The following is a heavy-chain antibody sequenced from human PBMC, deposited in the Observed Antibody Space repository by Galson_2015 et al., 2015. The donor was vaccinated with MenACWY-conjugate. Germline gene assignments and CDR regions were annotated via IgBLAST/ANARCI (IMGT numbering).Heavy chain of an antibody. D-gene: IGHD3-10*01. CDR1: GFTFSAYS. V-gene: IGHV3-7*03. J-gene: IGHJ3*02. Sequence: SMRLSCAGSGFTFSAYSMTGGRQAPGKGLEWVVNINRDGRDKHYVHSVDGRFTLSRDNPKNSLYLQMNSLRAEDTAVYYCARDSSPSDSGNFLDAFDIWGQGTMVTVSS. CDR3: ARDSSPSDSGNFLDAFDI. CDR2: INRDGRDK.